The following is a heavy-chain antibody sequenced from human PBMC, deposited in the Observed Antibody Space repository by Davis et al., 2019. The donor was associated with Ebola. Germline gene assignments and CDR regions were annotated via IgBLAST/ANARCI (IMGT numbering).Heavy chain of an antibody. CDR2: IYPGDSDT. CDR3: ARRAGGSYGGVDS. Sequence: KVSCKGSGYSFTSYWIGWVRQMPGKGLEWMGIIYPGDSDTRYSPSFQGQVTISADKSISTAYLQWNSLKASDTAMYYCARRAGGSYGGVDSWGQGTLVTVSS. D-gene: IGHD1-26*01. V-gene: IGHV5-51*01. J-gene: IGHJ4*02. CDR1: GYSFTSYW.